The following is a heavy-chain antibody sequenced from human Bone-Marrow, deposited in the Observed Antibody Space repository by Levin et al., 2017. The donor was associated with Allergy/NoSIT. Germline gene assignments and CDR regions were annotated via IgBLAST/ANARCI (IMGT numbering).Heavy chain of an antibody. Sequence: GESLKISCVASGFTMSSNYMTWVRQAPGKGLEWVSVIYGADYTYYADSVKVRFTISRDTSENMVFLQMNSLRGDDTGVYYCARAIGTYYNWYFDLWGRGTLVTVSS. CDR3: ARAIGTYYNWYFDL. CDR2: IYGADYT. D-gene: IGHD1-26*01. V-gene: IGHV3-53*01. CDR1: GFTMSSNY. J-gene: IGHJ2*01.